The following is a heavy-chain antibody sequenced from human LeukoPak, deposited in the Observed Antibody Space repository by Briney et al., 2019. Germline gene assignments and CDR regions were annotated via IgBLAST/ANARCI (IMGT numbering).Heavy chain of an antibody. J-gene: IGHJ4*02. V-gene: IGHV3-21*01. CDR3: ARTYYDILTGYYYYFDY. CDR2: ISSSSYI. CDR1: GFTFSSYS. Sequence: GGSLRLSCAASGFTFSSYSMNWVRQAPGKGLEWVSSISSSSYIYYADSVKGRFTISRDNAKNSLYLQMNSLRAEDTAVYYCARTYYDILTGYYYYFDYWGQGTQVTVSS. D-gene: IGHD3-9*01.